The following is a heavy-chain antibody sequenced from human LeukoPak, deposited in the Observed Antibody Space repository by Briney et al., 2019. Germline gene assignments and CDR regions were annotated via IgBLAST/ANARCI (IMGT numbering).Heavy chain of an antibody. CDR1: GFTVSSNY. J-gene: IGHJ4*02. D-gene: IGHD3-16*01. V-gene: IGHV3-53*01. CDR2: IFTSGGT. Sequence: PGGSLRLSCVASGFTVSSNYMSWVRQAPGKGLEWVSVIFTSGGTDYPDAVKGRFTISRDISKSTLYLQMNNLRAEDTAVYYCARDPNYDYVWGSLYFDYWGQGTLVTVSS. CDR3: ARDPNYDYVWGSLYFDY.